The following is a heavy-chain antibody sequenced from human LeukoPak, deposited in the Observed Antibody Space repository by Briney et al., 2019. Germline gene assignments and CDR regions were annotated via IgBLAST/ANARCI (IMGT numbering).Heavy chain of an antibody. CDR2: INRDGSST. J-gene: IGHJ4*02. Sequence: GGSLRLSCAASGFTFKNYAMYWVRQAPGKGLVWVSRINRDGSSTSYADSVKGRFTISRDNAKNTLYLQMNSLRAEDTAVYYCARVPYSSPGGYWGQGTLVTVSS. V-gene: IGHV3-74*01. CDR3: ARVPYSSPGGY. D-gene: IGHD6-13*01. CDR1: GFTFKNYA.